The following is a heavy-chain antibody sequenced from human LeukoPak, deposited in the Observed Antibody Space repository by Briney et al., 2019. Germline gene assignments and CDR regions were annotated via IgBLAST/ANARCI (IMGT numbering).Heavy chain of an antibody. D-gene: IGHD6-13*01. J-gene: IGHJ4*02. CDR3: ARVGYSSSWLFDY. CDR1: GGSFSGYY. CDR2: INHSGGT. Sequence: SETLSLTCAVYGGSFSGYYWSWIRQPPGKGLEWIGEINHSGGTNYNPSLKSRVTISVDTSKNQFSLKLSSVTAADTAVYYCARVGYSSSWLFDYWGQGTLVTVSS. V-gene: IGHV4-34*01.